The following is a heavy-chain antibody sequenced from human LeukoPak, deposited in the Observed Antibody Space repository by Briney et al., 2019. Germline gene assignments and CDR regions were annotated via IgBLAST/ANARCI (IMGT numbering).Heavy chain of an antibody. CDR1: GDSINNYY. CDR3: ARGYCSSTSCLPFDY. J-gene: IGHJ4*02. V-gene: IGHV4-4*07. CDR2: IYSTGST. Sequence: SETLSLTCTVSGDSINNYYWSWIRQPAGKGLEWIGRIYSTGSTNYNPSLKSRVTMSVDTSKNQFSLKLSSVTAADTAVYYCARGYCSSTSCLPFDYWGQGTLVTVSS. D-gene: IGHD2-2*01.